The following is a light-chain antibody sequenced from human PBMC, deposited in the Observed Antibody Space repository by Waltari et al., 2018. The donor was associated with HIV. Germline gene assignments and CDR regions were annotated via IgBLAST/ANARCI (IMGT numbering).Light chain of an antibody. V-gene: IGKV4-1*01. J-gene: IGKJ4*01. CDR2: WAS. CDR1: RTILYSSDNRNY. Sequence: DIVMTQSPDSLPVSLAQRATINCTSSRTILYSSDNRNYLAWYQQKPRQPPKLLISWASTRESGVPDRFSGSGSGTDFTLTITRLQAEDVALYHCQQYFRIPPTFGGGTKVEIK. CDR3: QQYFRIPPT.